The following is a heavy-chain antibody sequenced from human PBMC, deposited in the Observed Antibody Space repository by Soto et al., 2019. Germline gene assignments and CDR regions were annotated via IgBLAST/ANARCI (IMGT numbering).Heavy chain of an antibody. J-gene: IGHJ6*02. D-gene: IGHD2-2*01. CDR2: LSAYNGNT. CDR3: AREDIVVVPAAYYYYYYGMDV. Sequence: TVKVSCKASGYTFTRYGISWVRQAPGQGLEWMGWLSAYNGNTNYAQKLQGRVTMTTDTSTSTAYMELRSLRSDDTAVYYCAREDIVVVPAAYYYYYYGMDVWGQGTTVTVSS. V-gene: IGHV1-18*01. CDR1: GYTFTRYG.